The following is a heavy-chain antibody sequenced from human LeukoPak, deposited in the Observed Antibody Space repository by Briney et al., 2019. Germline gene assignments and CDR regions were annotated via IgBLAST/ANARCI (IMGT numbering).Heavy chain of an antibody. V-gene: IGHV3-30*04. CDR3: TRDMNYYGSGSYYRVHYYYGMDV. CDR1: GFTFSGYA. D-gene: IGHD3-10*01. J-gene: IGHJ6*04. CDR2: ISYVGSNK. Sequence: PGGSLRLSCADSGFTFSGYAMHWVRQAPGKGREGVAVISYVGSNKYSADSVRGRFTLSRDNSKNTLYLQMNSLRAEDTAVYYWTRDMNYYGSGSYYRVHYYYGMDVWGKGTTVTVSS.